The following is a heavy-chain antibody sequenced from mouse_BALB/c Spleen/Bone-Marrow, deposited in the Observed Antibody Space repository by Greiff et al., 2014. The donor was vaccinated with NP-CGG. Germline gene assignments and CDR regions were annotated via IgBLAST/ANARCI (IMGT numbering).Heavy chain of an antibody. Sequence: VQLQQPGAEIVRPGASVKLSCKASGFNIKDYYMQWVKQRPEQGLEWIGWIDPENGNTIYDPKFQGKASITADTSSNTAYLQLSSLTSEDTAVYYCARGDGYAMDYWGQGTSVTVSS. CDR3: ARGDGYAMDY. CDR2: IDPENGNT. V-gene: IGHV14-1*02. J-gene: IGHJ4*01. CDR1: GFNIKDYY.